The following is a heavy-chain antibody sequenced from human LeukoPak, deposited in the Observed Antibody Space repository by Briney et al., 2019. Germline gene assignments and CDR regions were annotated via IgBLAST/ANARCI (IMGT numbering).Heavy chain of an antibody. J-gene: IGHJ3*02. D-gene: IGHD6-19*01. V-gene: IGHV1-18*01. CDR3: ARDHPEQWLVQGDAFDI. CDR2: ISAYNGNT. Sequence: ASVKVSCKASGYTFTRYGISWVRQATGQGLAWMGWISAYNGNTNTAQQLQGRVTMATDTSTSTAYMELRSLRSDDTAVYYCARDHPEQWLVQGDAFDIWGQGTMVTVSS. CDR1: GYTFTRYG.